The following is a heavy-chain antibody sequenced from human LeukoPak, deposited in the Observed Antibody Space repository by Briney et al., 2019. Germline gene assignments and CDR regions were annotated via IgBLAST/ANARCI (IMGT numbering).Heavy chain of an antibody. J-gene: IGHJ4*02. CDR1: GGSISSYY. Sequence: SETLSLTCTVSGGSISSYYWSWIRQPPGKGLEWIGYIYYSGSTNYNPSLKSRVTISVDTSKNQFSLKLSSVTAADTAVYYCASEIGERDYWGQGTLVTVSS. CDR2: IYYSGST. V-gene: IGHV4-59*08. D-gene: IGHD1-1*01. CDR3: ASEIGERDY.